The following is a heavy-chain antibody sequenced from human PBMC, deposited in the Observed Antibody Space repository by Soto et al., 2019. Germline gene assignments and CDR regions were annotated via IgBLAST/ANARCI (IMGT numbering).Heavy chain of an antibody. J-gene: IGHJ5*02. Sequence: EVQLVESGGGLVQPGGSLRLSCEAPGFSFSTYWLAWVRQAPGKGLEWVANIDQGGGEKYFVDSVRGRFTISRDNAKNSLYLQINSLRAEDTSIYYCARGENWFDPWGQGTLVSVSS. CDR3: ARGENWFDP. CDR1: GFSFSTYW. CDR2: IDQGGGEK. V-gene: IGHV3-7*05.